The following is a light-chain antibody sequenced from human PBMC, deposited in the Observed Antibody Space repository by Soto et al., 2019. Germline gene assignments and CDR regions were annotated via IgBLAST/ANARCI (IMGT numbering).Light chain of an antibody. J-gene: IGLJ2*01. Sequence: QSVLTQAPSASATPGQRATIFCSGTSFNIRSNTVNWYQQLPGTAHKLLIHTDDERPSGVPDRFYGSKSGTSASLVISGLQSGDEADYYGAAWDDSLNGLLFGGGTQLTVL. V-gene: IGLV1-44*01. CDR1: SFNIRSNT. CDR3: AAWDDSLNGLL. CDR2: TDD.